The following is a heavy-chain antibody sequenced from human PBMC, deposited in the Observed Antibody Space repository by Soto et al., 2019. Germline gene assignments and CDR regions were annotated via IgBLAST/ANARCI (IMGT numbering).Heavy chain of an antibody. CDR3: ALMYNGNPPLDY. CDR1: GYTFTSYA. J-gene: IGHJ4*02. V-gene: IGHV1-3*01. D-gene: IGHD1-20*01. CDR2: INAGNGNT. Sequence: ASVKVSCKASGYTFTSYALHWVRQAPGQRLEWMGWINAGNGNTKYSQKFQGRVTITRDTSASTAYMELSSLRSEDTAGYYCALMYNGNPPLDYWGQGTLVTVSS.